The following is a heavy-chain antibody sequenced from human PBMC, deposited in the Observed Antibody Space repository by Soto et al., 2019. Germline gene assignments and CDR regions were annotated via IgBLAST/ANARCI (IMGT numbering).Heavy chain of an antibody. CDR1: GYTFTTYA. CDR2: ISAYSGNT. Sequence: ASVKVSCKASGYTFTTYAINWVRQAPGQGLEWMGWISAYSGNTNYAQKLRGRVTMTTDTSTTTAYMELRSLRSDDTAVYYRARDQTDFDYWGHGTLVTVSS. V-gene: IGHV1-18*04. CDR3: ARDQTDFDY. J-gene: IGHJ4*01.